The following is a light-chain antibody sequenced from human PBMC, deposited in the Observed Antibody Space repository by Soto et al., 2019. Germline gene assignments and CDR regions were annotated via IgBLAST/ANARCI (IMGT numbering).Light chain of an antibody. Sequence: QSALTQPASVSGSPGQSITISCTGTSSDVGGYNYVSWYQQHPGKAPKLMIYDVSNRPSGVANRFSGSKSGNTAPPTISGLQAEDEDDYCCSSYTSSSTYVFGTGTKLTVL. CDR1: SSDVGGYNY. CDR3: SSYTSSSTYV. J-gene: IGLJ1*01. CDR2: DVS. V-gene: IGLV2-14*01.